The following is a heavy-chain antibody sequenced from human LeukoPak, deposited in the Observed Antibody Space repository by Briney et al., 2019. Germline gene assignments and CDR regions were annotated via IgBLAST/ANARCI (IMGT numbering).Heavy chain of an antibody. CDR2: IKQDGSEK. CDR1: GFTFSSYW. Sequence: PGGSLRLSCAASGFTFSSYWMSWVRQAPGKGLEWVANIKQDGSEKYYVDSVKGRFTISRDNAKNSLYLQMNSLRAEDTAVYYCAREAHFWSGYPYYYYMDVWGKGTTVTVSS. D-gene: IGHD3-3*02. V-gene: IGHV3-7*01. J-gene: IGHJ6*03. CDR3: AREAHFWSGYPYYYYMDV.